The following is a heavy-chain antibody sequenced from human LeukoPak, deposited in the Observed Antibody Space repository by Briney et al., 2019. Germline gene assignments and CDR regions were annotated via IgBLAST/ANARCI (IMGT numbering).Heavy chain of an antibody. Sequence: GGSLRLSCAASGFTFRSYAMNWVRQAPGKGLEWVSVISGSGGNTEYAESVQGRFTISRDNSKNTLYLQVNSLRAEDTAVYYCARVISSWYFDYWGQGNLVTVSS. D-gene: IGHD6-13*01. CDR3: ARVISSWYFDY. V-gene: IGHV3-23*01. CDR1: GFTFRSYA. CDR2: ISGSGGNT. J-gene: IGHJ4*02.